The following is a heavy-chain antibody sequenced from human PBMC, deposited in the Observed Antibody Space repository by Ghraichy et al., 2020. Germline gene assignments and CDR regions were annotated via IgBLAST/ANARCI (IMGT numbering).Heavy chain of an antibody. D-gene: IGHD3-22*01. Sequence: SETLPLTCTVSGGSIINNNYYWGWIRQPPGKGLEWIGSMYYSGSTYYNPSLKSRVTLSVDTSKNKVSLKLISVTAADTAVYYCAKDSSGYRYYFDSWGQGTLVTVSS. CDR1: GGSIINNNYY. J-gene: IGHJ4*02. CDR3: AKDSSGYRYYFDS. V-gene: IGHV4-39*02. CDR2: MYYSGST.